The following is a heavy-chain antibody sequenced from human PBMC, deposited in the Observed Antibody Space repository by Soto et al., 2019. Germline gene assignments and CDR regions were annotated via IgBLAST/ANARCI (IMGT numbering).Heavy chain of an antibody. D-gene: IGHD1-26*01. CDR1: GFTFSSYA. CDR3: AKDGPRITLGIEYFQH. Sequence: GGSLRLSCAASGFTFSSYAMSWVRQAPGKGLEWVSAISGSGGSTYYADSVKGRFTISRDNSKNTLYLQMNSLRAEDTAVYYCAKDGPRITLGIEYFQHWAQGTLVTVSS. V-gene: IGHV3-23*01. CDR2: ISGSGGST. J-gene: IGHJ1*01.